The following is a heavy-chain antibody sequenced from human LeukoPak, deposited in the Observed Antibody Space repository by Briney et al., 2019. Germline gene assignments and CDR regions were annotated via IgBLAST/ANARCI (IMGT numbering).Heavy chain of an antibody. Sequence: PSETLSLTCTVSGGSISSGSYYWSWIRQPAGKGLEWIGRIYTSGSTNYNPSLKSRVTISVDTSKNQFSLKLSSVTAADTAVYYCARGDYGSGGYYFDYWGQGTLVTVSS. V-gene: IGHV4-61*02. CDR2: IYTSGST. D-gene: IGHD3-10*01. CDR3: ARGDYGSGGYYFDY. J-gene: IGHJ4*02. CDR1: GGSISSGSYY.